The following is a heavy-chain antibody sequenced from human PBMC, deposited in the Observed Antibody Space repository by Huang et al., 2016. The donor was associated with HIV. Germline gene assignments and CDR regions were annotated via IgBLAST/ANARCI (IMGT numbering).Heavy chain of an antibody. CDR1: GGSISSSSYY. CDR2: IYYSGST. V-gene: IGHV4-39*01. D-gene: IGHD1-26*01. Sequence: QLQLQESGPGLVKPSETLSLTCTVSGGSISSSSYYWGWIRQPPGKGLEWIGSIYYSGSTYYNPSLKSRVTISVDTSKNQISLKLSSVTAADTAVYYCARLLYRYYFDYWGQGTLVTVSS. J-gene: IGHJ4*02. CDR3: ARLLYRYYFDY.